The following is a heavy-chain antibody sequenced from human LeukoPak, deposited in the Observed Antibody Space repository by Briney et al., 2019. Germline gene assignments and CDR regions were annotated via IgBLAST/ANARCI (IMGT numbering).Heavy chain of an antibody. CDR3: AASIVGLTYDEHFEH. CDR2: MYNGGGT. D-gene: IGHD1-26*01. J-gene: IGHJ1*01. V-gene: IGHV3-53*01. CDR1: GFPVSINH. Sequence: GGSLRLSCAASGFPVSINHMNWVRQAPGKGLEWVSVMYNGGGTYYADSVKGRFTISRDISRNTLYLQMNSLRAEDTAVYYCAASIVGLTYDEHFEHWGQGTPVTVSS.